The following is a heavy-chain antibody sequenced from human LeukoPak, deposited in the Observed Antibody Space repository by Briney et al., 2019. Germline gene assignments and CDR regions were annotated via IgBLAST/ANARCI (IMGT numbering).Heavy chain of an antibody. J-gene: IGHJ4*02. CDR1: GGTFSSYA. CDR3: ARDRYGGNSGLVDY. CDR2: IIPILGIA. D-gene: IGHD4-23*01. V-gene: IGHV1-69*10. Sequence: ASVKVSCKASGGTFSSYAISWVRQAPGQGLEWMGRIIPILGIANYAQKFQGRVTITADKSTSTAYMELSCLRSEDTAVYYCARDRYGGNSGLVDYWGQGTLVTVSS.